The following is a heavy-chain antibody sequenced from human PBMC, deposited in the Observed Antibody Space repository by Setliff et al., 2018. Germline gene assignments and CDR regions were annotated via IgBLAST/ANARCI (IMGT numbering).Heavy chain of an antibody. D-gene: IGHD2-8*01. CDR2: ISGYTGNT. CDR1: GYSLSSYG. CDR3: SRLVRYCTTTTCQRASGAEL. Sequence: RASVKVSCKASGYSLSSYGITWVRQAPGQGLEWMGWISGYTGNTNYAQKFQGRVTMTTDTSTNTAYMELKSLRSDDTAVYYCSRLVRYCTTTTCQRASGAELWGQGTLVTVSS. V-gene: IGHV1-18*01. J-gene: IGHJ4*02.